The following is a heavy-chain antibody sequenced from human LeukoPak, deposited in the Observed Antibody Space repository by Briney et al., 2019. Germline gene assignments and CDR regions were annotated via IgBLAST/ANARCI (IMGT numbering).Heavy chain of an antibody. Sequence: SGTLSLTCAVSGGSISSSNWWSWVRQPPGKGLEWIGEIYHSGSTNYNPSLKSRVTISVDKSKNQFSLKLSSVTAADTAVYYCASLGSSALDDYYGMDVWGQGTTVTVSS. J-gene: IGHJ6*02. D-gene: IGHD6-6*01. V-gene: IGHV4-4*02. CDR3: ASLGSSALDDYYGMDV. CDR2: IYHSGST. CDR1: GGSISSSNW.